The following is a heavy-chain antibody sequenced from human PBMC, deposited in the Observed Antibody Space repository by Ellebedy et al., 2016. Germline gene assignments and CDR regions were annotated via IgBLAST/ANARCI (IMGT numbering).Heavy chain of an antibody. V-gene: IGHV5-51*01. J-gene: IGHJ4*02. Sequence: KVSXNGSGYSFTSYWFGWVRQMPGKGLEWMGIIYPGDSDTRYSPSFQGQVTISADKSISTAYLQWSSLKASDTAIYYSARLTIFGVVIFEYWGQGTLVTVSS. CDR2: IYPGDSDT. D-gene: IGHD3-3*01. CDR3: ARLTIFGVVIFEY. CDR1: GYSFTSYW.